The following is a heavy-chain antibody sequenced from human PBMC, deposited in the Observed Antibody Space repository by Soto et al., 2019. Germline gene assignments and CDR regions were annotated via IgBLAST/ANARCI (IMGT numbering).Heavy chain of an antibody. Sequence: EVQLVESGGGLVQPGGSLRLSCAASGFTFSSYWMSWVRQAPGKGLEWVANIKQDGSEKNYVDSVKGRFTISRDNAKNCLYWKGKGWRPETPAVYYCAGGGCSSHRCHPFAYWGGEALVAVSS. CDR2: IKQDGSEK. D-gene: IGHD2-2*01. CDR1: GFTFSSYW. CDR3: AGGGCSSHRCHPFAY. J-gene: IGHJ4*02. V-gene: IGHV3-7*04.